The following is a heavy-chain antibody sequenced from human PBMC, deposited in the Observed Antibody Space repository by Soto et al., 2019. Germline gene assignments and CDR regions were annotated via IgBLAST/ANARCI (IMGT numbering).Heavy chain of an antibody. V-gene: IGHV4-38-2*01. CDR1: GYCISSGYY. CDR3: ATTSGSFPY. D-gene: IGHD1-26*01. J-gene: IGHJ4*02. Sequence: XASLSLTCAVCGYCISSGYYWGWIRQPPGKGLEWIGSIYHSGRTYYNPSLKSRLTISLDTSKNQFSLKLTSVTAADTALYFSATTSGSFPYWGQRTLVTVSS. CDR2: IYHSGRT.